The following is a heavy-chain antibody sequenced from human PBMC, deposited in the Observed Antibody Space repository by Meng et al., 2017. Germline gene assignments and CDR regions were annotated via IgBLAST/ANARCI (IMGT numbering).Heavy chain of an antibody. J-gene: IGHJ3*02. D-gene: IGHD3-22*01. Sequence: GALKISCAASGFTFSSYSMNWVRQAPGKGLEWVSSISSSSSYIYYADSVKGRFTISRDNAKNSLYLQMNSLRAEDTAVYYCAREGFLLVVADDAFDIWGQGTMVTVSS. CDR3: AREGFLLVVADDAFDI. V-gene: IGHV3-21*01. CDR1: GFTFSSYS. CDR2: ISSSSSYI.